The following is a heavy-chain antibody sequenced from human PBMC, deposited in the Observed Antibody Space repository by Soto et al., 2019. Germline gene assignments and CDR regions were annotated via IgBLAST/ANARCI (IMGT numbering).Heavy chain of an antibody. D-gene: IGHD4-17*01. Sequence: QVQLVESGGGLDKPGGSLRLSCAASGFTFSDYYMSWIRQAPGKGLEWVSYISSSSSYTNYADSVKGRFTISRDNAKNSLYLQMNSLRAEDTAVYYCARDFPEATVVTLHYYYGMDVWGQGTTVTVSS. CDR1: GFTFSDYY. CDR2: ISSSSSYT. J-gene: IGHJ6*02. V-gene: IGHV3-11*05. CDR3: ARDFPEATVVTLHYYYGMDV.